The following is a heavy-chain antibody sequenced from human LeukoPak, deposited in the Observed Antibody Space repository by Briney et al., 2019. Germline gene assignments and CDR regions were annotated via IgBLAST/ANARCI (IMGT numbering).Heavy chain of an antibody. CDR2: IHHSGSN. Sequence: PSETLSLTSSVSGGSISSYYWSWIRQPPGKRLEWIGDIHHSGSNYYNPSLKSRVTISMDTSKNQFSLKLSSVTAADTAVYYCARETSWLGGDSFDIWGPGTMVSVSS. CDR1: GGSISSYY. D-gene: IGHD2-2*01. CDR3: ARETSWLGGDSFDI. V-gene: IGHV4-59*01. J-gene: IGHJ3*02.